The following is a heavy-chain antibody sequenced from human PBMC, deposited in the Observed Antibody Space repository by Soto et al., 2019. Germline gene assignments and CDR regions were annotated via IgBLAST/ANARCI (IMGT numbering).Heavy chain of an antibody. V-gene: IGHV1-8*01. CDR3: ARIGVGELYYYYYGMDV. J-gene: IGHJ6*02. D-gene: IGHD3-10*01. Sequence: ASVKVSCKASGYTFTSYDINWVRQATGQGLEWMGWMNPNSGNTGYAQKFQGRVTMTRNTSISTAYMELSSLRSEDTAVYYCARIGVGELYYYYYGMDVWGQGTTVTVSS. CDR2: MNPNSGNT. CDR1: GYTFTSYD.